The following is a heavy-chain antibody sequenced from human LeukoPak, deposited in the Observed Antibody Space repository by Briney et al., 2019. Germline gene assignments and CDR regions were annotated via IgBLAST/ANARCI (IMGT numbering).Heavy chain of an antibody. CDR3: AGTEGTYYDFWSGSNYYYYGMDV. Sequence: GASVKVSCKASGYTFTTYGISWVRQAPGQGLEWMGGIIPIFGTANYAQKFQGRVTITADESTSTAYMELSSLRSEDTAVYYCAGTEGTYYDFWSGSNYYYYGMDVWGQGTTVTVSS. D-gene: IGHD3-3*01. J-gene: IGHJ6*02. V-gene: IGHV1-69*13. CDR1: GYTFTTYG. CDR2: IIPIFGTA.